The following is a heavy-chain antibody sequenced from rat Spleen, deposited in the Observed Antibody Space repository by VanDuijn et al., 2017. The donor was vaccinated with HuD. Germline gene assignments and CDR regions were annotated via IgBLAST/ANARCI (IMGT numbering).Heavy chain of an antibody. V-gene: IGHV5-20*01. D-gene: IGHD1-9*01. CDR1: GLSFSNYD. Sequence: EVQLVESGGGLVQPGRSMKLSCAASGLSFSNYDMAWVRQAPPKGLEWVASISYDGTATYYRDSVKGRFTLSRDNAKSTLYLQMDSLRSEDTATYYCTTDGYNYGYFDYWGQGVMVTVSS. CDR2: ISYDGTAT. J-gene: IGHJ2*01. CDR3: TTDGYNYGYFDY.